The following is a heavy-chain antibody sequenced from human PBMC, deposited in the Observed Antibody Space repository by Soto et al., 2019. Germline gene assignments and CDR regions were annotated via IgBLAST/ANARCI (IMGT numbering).Heavy chain of an antibody. D-gene: IGHD5-12*01. Sequence: QVQLVESGGGVVQPGRSLRLSCATSGFIFSRYGMHWVRQAPGKGLEWVAVIWYDGSNKYYADSVKGRFTISRDNSKNTLYLQMNSLSAEDTAIYYCAREILAVSDWYFDLWGRGTLVTVSS. CDR3: AREILAVSDWYFDL. CDR2: IWYDGSNK. CDR1: GFIFSRYG. V-gene: IGHV3-33*01. J-gene: IGHJ2*01.